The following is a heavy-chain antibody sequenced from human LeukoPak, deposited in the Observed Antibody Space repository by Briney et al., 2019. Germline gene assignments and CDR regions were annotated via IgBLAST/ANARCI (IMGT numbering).Heavy chain of an antibody. V-gene: IGHV1-2*06. Sequence: ASVKVSCKASGYTFTGYYMHWVRQAPGQGLEWMGRINPNSGGTNYAQKFQGRVTMTRDTSISTAYMELSRLRSDDTAVYYCARLNYDSSGYRTYFDYWGQGTQVTVSS. D-gene: IGHD3-22*01. J-gene: IGHJ4*02. CDR3: ARLNYDSSGYRTYFDY. CDR1: GYTFTGYY. CDR2: INPNSGGT.